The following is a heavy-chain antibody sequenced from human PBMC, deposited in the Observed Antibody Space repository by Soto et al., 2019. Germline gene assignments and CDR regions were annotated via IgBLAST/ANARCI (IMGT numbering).Heavy chain of an antibody. CDR1: GFTFSSYG. D-gene: IGHD2-8*01. CDR3: ARGLRMSPYFDY. V-gene: IGHV3-33*01. Sequence: GESLKISCAASGFTFSSYGMHWVRQAPGKGLEWVAVIWYDGSNKYYADSVKGRFTISRDNSKNTLYLQMNSLRAEDTAVYYCARGLRMSPYFDYWGQGTLVTVSS. J-gene: IGHJ4*02. CDR2: IWYDGSNK.